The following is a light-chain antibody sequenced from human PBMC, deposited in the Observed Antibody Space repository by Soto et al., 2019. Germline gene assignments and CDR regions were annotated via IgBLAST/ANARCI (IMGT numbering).Light chain of an antibody. Sequence: DIVMTQSPDSLAVSLGEVATINCKSSQSVLDSSTNKNYLAWYQQTPGQPPKLLIYWASTRESGVPDRFSGRVSGTDFTLTICSLQAEDVAVYYCQHYYSTPLTFGGGTKVEIK. J-gene: IGKJ4*01. CDR2: WAS. CDR1: QSVLDSSTNKNY. CDR3: QHYYSTPLT. V-gene: IGKV4-1*01.